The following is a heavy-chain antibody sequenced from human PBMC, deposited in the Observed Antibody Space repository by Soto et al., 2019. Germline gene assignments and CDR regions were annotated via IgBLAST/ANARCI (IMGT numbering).Heavy chain of an antibody. V-gene: IGHV4-31*03. J-gene: IGHJ4*02. CDR1: GGSISSGGYY. Sequence: TSETLSLTCTVSGGSISSGGYYWSWIRQHPGKGLEWIGYIYYSGSTYYNPSLKSRVTISVDTSKNQFSLKLSSVTAADTAVYYCARTLDYFVCSGYYRDMRYFVYWGQGTLGSVSS. CDR2: IYYSGST. CDR3: ARTLDYFVCSGYYRDMRYFVY. D-gene: IGHD3-22*01.